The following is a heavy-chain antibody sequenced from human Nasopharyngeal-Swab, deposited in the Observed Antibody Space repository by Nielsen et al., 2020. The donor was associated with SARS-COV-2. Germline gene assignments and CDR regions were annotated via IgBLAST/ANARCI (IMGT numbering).Heavy chain of an antibody. V-gene: IGHV1-69*13. CDR2: IIPIFGTA. D-gene: IGHD4-11*01. CDR3: ARAVYSNYYYYYGMDV. CDR1: GGTFSSYA. J-gene: IGHJ6*02. Sequence: SVKVSCKASGGTFSSYAISWVRQAPGQGLEWMGGIIPIFGTANYAQKFQGRVTITADESTSTAYMELSSLRSEDTAVYYCARAVYSNYYYYYGMDVWGQGTTVTVSS.